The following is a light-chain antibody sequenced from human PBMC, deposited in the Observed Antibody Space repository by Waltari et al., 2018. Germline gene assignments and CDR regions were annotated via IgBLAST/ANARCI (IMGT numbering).Light chain of an antibody. CDR1: IRDVGVYNH. CDR3: SSFTSSSTSL. J-gene: IGLJ2*01. V-gene: IGLV2-14*03. CDR2: DVN. Sequence: QSALTQPASVSGSPGQSITISCTGTIRDVGVYNHVSWYQQHPDESPKLMIYDVNKRPSGISNRFSGSKSGNTASLTISGLQAEDEADYYCSSFTSSSTSLIGGGTKLTVL.